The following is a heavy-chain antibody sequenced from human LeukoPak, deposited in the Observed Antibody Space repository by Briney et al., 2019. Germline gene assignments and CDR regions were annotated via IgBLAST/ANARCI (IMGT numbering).Heavy chain of an antibody. Sequence: PGGSLRLSCAVSGFTFSSYGMHWVRQAPGKGLQWVAVISYDGSYKYHADSVKGRFTISRDNSKNTLYLQMNSLRAEDTAVYYCARDYRGSYGGLDYWGQGTLVTVSS. D-gene: IGHD1-26*01. J-gene: IGHJ4*02. CDR3: ARDYRGSYGGLDY. CDR2: ISYDGSYK. CDR1: GFTFSSYG. V-gene: IGHV3-30*03.